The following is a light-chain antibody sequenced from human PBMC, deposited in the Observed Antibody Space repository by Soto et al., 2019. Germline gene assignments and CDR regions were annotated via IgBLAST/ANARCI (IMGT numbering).Light chain of an antibody. V-gene: IGKV3-20*01. CDR2: GAS. CDR3: HQDRTSA. Sequence: SGEIGTVSCRASESVSKMYLGWYQQKPGQAPRLLIYGASSRASGIPDRCSGISSLIEYTFSIIRPGPEYVAVYYCHQDRTSAVGGGTKVDNK. J-gene: IGKJ4*01. CDR1: ESVSKMY.